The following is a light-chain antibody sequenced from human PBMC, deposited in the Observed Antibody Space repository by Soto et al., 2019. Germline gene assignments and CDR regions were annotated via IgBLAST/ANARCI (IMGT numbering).Light chain of an antibody. CDR2: CTS. CDR1: QSVSSN. J-gene: IGKJ1*01. V-gene: IGKV3-15*01. Sequence: EIQMTQSPSTLSASSGERTTLSCRSSQSVSSNLAWYQQKPGQEPTLLLFCTSTRVESRPARWSGSRGCTEYTLTIISRLYEDFAVSYCRQYYNRSRTFGQGTKVDI. CDR3: RQYYNRSRT.